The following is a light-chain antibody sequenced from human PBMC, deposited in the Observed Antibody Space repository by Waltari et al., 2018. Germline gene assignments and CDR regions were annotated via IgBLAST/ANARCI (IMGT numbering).Light chain of an antibody. Sequence: EIVMTQSPPTLPVSPGERATLSCRASQSIARNLAWYQQKPGEAPRLLMYGASTRATGIRARFSGSGSGTDFTLTISSQQSEDSAVYYCQQYNRWRTFGQGTKLEIK. V-gene: IGKV3-15*01. CDR2: GAS. CDR3: QQYNRWRT. J-gene: IGKJ2*01. CDR1: QSIARN.